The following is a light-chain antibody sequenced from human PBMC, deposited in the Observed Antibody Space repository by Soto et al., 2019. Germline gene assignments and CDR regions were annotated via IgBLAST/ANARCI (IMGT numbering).Light chain of an antibody. V-gene: IGKV3-15*01. CDR3: QQYSNWPSWT. J-gene: IGKJ1*01. CDR2: GAS. CDR1: QSVSNF. Sequence: EKVMTQSPATLSMSPGERATLSCRASQSVSNFLAWYQQKPGHAPRLLIYGASTRATGVPARFSGSGSGPEFTLTISSLQSEDFAVYYCQQYSNWPSWTFGQGTKVEVK.